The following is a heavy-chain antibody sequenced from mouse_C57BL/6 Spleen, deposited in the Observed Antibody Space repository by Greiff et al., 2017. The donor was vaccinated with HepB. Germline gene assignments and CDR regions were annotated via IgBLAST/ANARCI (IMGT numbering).Heavy chain of an antibody. CDR3: ARVYYDYDGGYFDV. D-gene: IGHD2-4*01. Sequence: EVKVVESGGGLVKPGGSLKLSCAASGFTFSSYAMSWVRQTPEKRLEWVATISDGGSYTYYPDNVKGRFTISRDNAKNNLYLQMSHLKSEDTAMYYCARVYYDYDGGYFDVWGTGTTVTVSS. V-gene: IGHV5-4*03. CDR2: ISDGGSYT. J-gene: IGHJ1*03. CDR1: GFTFSSYA.